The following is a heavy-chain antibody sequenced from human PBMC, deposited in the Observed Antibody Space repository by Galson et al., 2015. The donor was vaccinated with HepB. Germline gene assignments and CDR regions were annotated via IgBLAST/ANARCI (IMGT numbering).Heavy chain of an antibody. J-gene: IGHJ3*02. D-gene: IGHD5-12*01. CDR1: GFTFSSYS. V-gene: IGHV3-48*01. CDR2: ISSSSSTI. Sequence: SGAEVKKPGESLRLSCAASGFTFSSYSMNWVRQAPGKGLEWVSYISSSSSTIYYADSVKGRFTISRDNAKNSLYLQMNSLRAEDTAVYYCARGPDSGYASDAFDIWGQGTMVTVSS. CDR3: ARGPDSGYASDAFDI.